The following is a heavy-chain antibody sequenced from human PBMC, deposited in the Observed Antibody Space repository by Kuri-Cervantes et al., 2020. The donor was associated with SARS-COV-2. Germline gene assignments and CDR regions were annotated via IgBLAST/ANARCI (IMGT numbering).Heavy chain of an antibody. CDR2: ISYDGSNK. D-gene: IGHD3-22*01. J-gene: IGHJ3*02. CDR3: VKFRRITMKVAFDI. CDR1: GFTFSSYG. V-gene: IGHV3-30*18. Sequence: LSLTCAASGFTFSSYGMHWVRQAPGKGLEWVAVISYDGSNKYYADSVKGRFTISRDNSKNTLYLQMNSLRAEDTAVYYCVKFRRITMKVAFDIWGQGTMVTVSS.